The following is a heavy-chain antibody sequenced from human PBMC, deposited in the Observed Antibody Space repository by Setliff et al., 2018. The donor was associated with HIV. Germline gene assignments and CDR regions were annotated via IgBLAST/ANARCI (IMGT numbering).Heavy chain of an antibody. V-gene: IGHV4-4*09. CDR3: ARRGYSYVERVYYYYMDV. J-gene: IGHJ6*03. CDR2: IDNSGST. Sequence: PSETLSLTCTVSGGSISSYHWSWIRQPPGKGLEWIGYIDNSGSTNYNPSLKSRVTISVDTSKNQISLKLSSVTAADTAMYYCARRGYSYVERVYYYYMDVWGKGTTVTVS. D-gene: IGHD5-18*01. CDR1: GGSISSYH.